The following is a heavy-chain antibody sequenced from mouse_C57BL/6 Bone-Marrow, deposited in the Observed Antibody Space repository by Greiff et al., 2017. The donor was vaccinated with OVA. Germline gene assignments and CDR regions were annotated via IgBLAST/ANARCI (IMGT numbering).Heavy chain of an antibody. Sequence: QVQLQQPGAELVRPGSSVKLSCKASGYTFTSYWMHWVKQRPIQGLEWIGNIDPSDSETHYNQKFKDKATLTVDKSSSTAYMQLSSLTSEDSAVYYCARKDYYGSSEDYWGQGTTLTVSS. CDR1: GYTFTSYW. CDR2: IDPSDSET. CDR3: ARKDYYGSSEDY. V-gene: IGHV1-52*01. J-gene: IGHJ2*01. D-gene: IGHD1-1*01.